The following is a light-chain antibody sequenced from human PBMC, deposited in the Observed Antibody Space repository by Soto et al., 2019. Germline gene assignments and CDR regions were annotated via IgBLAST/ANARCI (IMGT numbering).Light chain of an antibody. V-gene: IGKV1-9*01. Sequence: DIQFTQSPAFLSASVGDRVTITCRASQGIINYLAWYQQQPGKAPKLLISGASTLQSGVSSRFSGSGSGTEFTLTISSLQPEDFATYYCQQVNTYPLTFGGGTKVEIK. CDR3: QQVNTYPLT. CDR2: GAS. J-gene: IGKJ4*02. CDR1: QGIINY.